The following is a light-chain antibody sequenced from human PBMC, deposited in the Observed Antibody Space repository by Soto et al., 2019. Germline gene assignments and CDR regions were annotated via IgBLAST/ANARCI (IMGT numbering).Light chain of an antibody. Sequence: EIVMTQSPATLSVSPGERATLSCRASQRVNTNVAWYQQKRGQAPTLLIYGASSRATGVPDGFSGSGSGTEFTLTISSLQSEDFAVYYCQQYNNWPLTFGQGTKVDIK. CDR2: GAS. CDR3: QQYNNWPLT. J-gene: IGKJ1*01. V-gene: IGKV3-15*01. CDR1: QRVNTN.